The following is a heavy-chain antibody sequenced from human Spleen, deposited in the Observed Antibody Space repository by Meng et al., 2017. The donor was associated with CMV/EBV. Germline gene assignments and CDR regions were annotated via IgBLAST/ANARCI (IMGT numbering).Heavy chain of an antibody. V-gene: IGHV1-18*01. CDR2: ISAYNGNT. CDR1: SYTFTKYG. J-gene: IGHJ4*02. CDR3: ARGGSYYPWDY. Sequence: SCKASSYTFTKYGISWVRQAPGQGLEWMGWISAYNGNTDYAQKLQGRVTMTTDTSTNAAYMELRSLRSDDTAVYYCARGGSYYPWDYWGQGTLVTVSS. D-gene: IGHD1-26*01.